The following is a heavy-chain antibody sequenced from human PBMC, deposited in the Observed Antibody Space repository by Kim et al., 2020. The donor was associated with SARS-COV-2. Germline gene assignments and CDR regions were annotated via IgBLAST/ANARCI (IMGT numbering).Heavy chain of an antibody. D-gene: IGHD4-17*01. Sequence: GGSLRLSCAASGFTFSSYGMHWVRQAPGKGLEGVAVIWYDGSNKYYADSVKGRFTISRDNSKNTLYLQMNSLRAEDTAVYYCASLTVTADYWGQGTLVTVSS. J-gene: IGHJ4*02. V-gene: IGHV3-33*01. CDR2: IWYDGSNK. CDR1: GFTFSSYG. CDR3: ASLTVTADY.